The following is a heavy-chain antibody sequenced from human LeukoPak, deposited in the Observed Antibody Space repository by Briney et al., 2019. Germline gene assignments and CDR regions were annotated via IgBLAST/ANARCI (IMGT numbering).Heavy chain of an antibody. CDR1: GYTFTSYC. D-gene: IGHD5-18*01. Sequence: ASVKISCKASGYTFTSYCISWVRQAPGQGLEWMGWISAYNGNTNYAQKLQGRVTMTADTSTSTAYMELRSLRSDDTAVYYCARAVYSYGSNYFDYWGQGTLVTVSS. CDR2: ISAYNGNT. V-gene: IGHV1-18*01. CDR3: ARAVYSYGSNYFDY. J-gene: IGHJ4*02.